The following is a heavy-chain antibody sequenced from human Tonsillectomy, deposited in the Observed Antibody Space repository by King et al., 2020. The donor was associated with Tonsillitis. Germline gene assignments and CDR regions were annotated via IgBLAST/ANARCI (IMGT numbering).Heavy chain of an antibody. CDR3: TRSRYSASSADC. D-gene: IGHD1-26*01. CDR1: GFTFSSYW. V-gene: IGHV3-74*01. J-gene: IGHJ4*02. CDR2: INSDGSTT. Sequence: VQLVESGGGLVQPGGSLRLSCAASGFTFSSYWMHWVRQDPGKGLVWVSRINSDGSTTSYADSVKGRFTISRDNAKNTLYVQMNSLRAEDTAVYHCTRSRYSASSADCWGQGTLVTVSS.